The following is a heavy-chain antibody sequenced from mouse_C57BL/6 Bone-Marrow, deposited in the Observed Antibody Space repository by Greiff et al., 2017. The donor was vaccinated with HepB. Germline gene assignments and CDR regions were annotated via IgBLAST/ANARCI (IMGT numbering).Heavy chain of an antibody. CDR2: ISSCGSYH. Sequence: VQRVESGGDLVKPGGSLKLSCAVSGFTFSSYGMSWVRQNPDKRPEWVATISSCGSYHYYPDSVQGRFTISRDNAKNTLYMQMSSLKSEDTAMYYCARHRRGFFAYWGQGTLVTVSA. J-gene: IGHJ3*01. V-gene: IGHV5-6*01. CDR1: GFTFSSYG. CDR3: ARHRRGFFAY.